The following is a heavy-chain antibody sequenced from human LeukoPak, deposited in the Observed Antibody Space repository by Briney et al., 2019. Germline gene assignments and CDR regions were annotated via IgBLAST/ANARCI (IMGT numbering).Heavy chain of an antibody. J-gene: IGHJ6*03. CDR2: IYYSGST. CDR3: ARTPSPPNYYYYTDV. CDR1: GDSVSSGMYY. V-gene: IGHV4-61*01. Sequence: PSETLSLTCTVSGDSVSSGMYYWSWIRQPPGKGLEWIGHIYYSGSTKYNPSLKSRVTISVDTSKNQFSLKLSSVTAADTAVYYCARTPSPPNYYYYTDVLFKGNTGTGSS.